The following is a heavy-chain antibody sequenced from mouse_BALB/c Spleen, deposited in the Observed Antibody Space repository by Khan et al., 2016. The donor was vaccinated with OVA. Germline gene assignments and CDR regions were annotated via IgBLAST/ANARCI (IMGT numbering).Heavy chain of an antibody. CDR2: IFPGSGST. CDR3: ARGGYGGFDY. V-gene: IGHV1-9*01. J-gene: IGHJ3*01. CDR1: GYTFSSYW. D-gene: IGHD1-1*02. Sequence: QVQLQQPGGDLMKPGASVKISCKATGYTFSSYWIEWVKQRPGHGLEWIGQIFPGSGSTTYNEKFKGKATFTADTSSNTAYMQLSSLTSEDSAVXYGARGGYGGFDYWGQGTLVTVS.